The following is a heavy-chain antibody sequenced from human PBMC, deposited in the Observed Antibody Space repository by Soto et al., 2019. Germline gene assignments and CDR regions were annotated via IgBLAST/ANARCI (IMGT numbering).Heavy chain of an antibody. Sequence: SETLSLTCAVYGGSFSGYYWSWIRQPPGKGLEWIGEINHSGSTNYNPSLKSRVTISVDTSKNQFSLKLSSVTAAYTAVYYCAIVEDYVLNYWGQGTLVTVSS. D-gene: IGHD4-17*01. CDR2: INHSGST. J-gene: IGHJ4*02. V-gene: IGHV4-34*01. CDR1: GGSFSGYY. CDR3: AIVEDYVLNY.